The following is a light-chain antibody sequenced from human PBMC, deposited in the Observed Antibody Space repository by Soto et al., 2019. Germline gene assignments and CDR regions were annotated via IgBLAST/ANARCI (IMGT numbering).Light chain of an antibody. CDR2: GAS. CDR1: QSVSNN. Sequence: EIVMTQSPATLSVSPGERAALSCRASQSVSNNLAWYQQKPGQAPRLLIYGASSRATGIPDRFSGSGSGTDFTLTISRLEPEDFAVYYCQQYGSSFWTFGQGTKVDI. V-gene: IGKV3-20*01. J-gene: IGKJ1*01. CDR3: QQYGSSFWT.